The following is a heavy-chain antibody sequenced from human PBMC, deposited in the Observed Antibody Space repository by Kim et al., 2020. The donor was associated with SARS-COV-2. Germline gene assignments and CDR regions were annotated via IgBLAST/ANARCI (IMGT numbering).Heavy chain of an antibody. CDR1: GGSISSYY. CDR2: IYYSGST. D-gene: IGHD6-13*01. V-gene: IGHV4-59*13. J-gene: IGHJ6*02. Sequence: SETLSLTCTVSGGSISSYYWSWIRQPPGKGLEWIGYIYYSGSTNYNPSLKSRVTISVDTSKNQFSLKLSSVTAADTAVYYCARDRVQQQLGPRVPYYYYYGMDVWGQGTTVTVSS. CDR3: ARDRVQQQLGPRVPYYYYYGMDV.